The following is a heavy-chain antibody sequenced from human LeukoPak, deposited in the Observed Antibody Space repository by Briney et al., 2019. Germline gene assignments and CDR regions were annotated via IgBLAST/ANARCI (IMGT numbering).Heavy chain of an antibody. V-gene: IGHV3-30*18. CDR2: ISYDGSKK. Sequence: GGSLTLSCAASGFTFRSYDMHWVRQAPGKGLVWVAVISYDGSKKYYADSVKGRFTISRDNSKNTLYLQMNSLRGEDTAVYYCAKIVGSGDYWGQGTLVTVSS. D-gene: IGHD1-26*01. CDR1: GFTFRSYD. CDR3: AKIVGSGDY. J-gene: IGHJ4*02.